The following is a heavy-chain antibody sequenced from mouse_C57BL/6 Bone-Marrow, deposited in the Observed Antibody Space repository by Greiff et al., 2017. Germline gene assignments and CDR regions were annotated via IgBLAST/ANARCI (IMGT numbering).Heavy chain of an antibody. V-gene: IGHV1-64*01. Sequence: QVQLQQPGAELVKPGASVTLSCTASGYTFTSYCMHWVKQMPGQGLEWIGMIHPNGGSTNYTEKFKSKATLNVNKSSSTAYMQLSRLTSEDSAVYYCARWGYFDVWGTGTTVTVSS. CDR3: ARWGYFDV. J-gene: IGHJ1*03. CDR2: IHPNGGST. CDR1: GYTFTSYC.